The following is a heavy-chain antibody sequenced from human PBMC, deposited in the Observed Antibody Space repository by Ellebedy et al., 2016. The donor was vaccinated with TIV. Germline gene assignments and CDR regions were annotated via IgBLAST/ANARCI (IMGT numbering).Heavy chain of an antibody. CDR2: MNPNSGNT. CDR3: ARKKYYDFWSSNGMDV. Sequence: AASVKVSCKASGYTFTSYDINWVRQATGQGLEWMGWMNPNSGNTGYAQKFQGRVTMTRNTSISTAYMELSSLRSEDTAVYYCARKKYYDFWSSNGMDVWGQGTTVTVSS. D-gene: IGHD3-3*01. V-gene: IGHV1-8*01. CDR1: GYTFTSYD. J-gene: IGHJ6*02.